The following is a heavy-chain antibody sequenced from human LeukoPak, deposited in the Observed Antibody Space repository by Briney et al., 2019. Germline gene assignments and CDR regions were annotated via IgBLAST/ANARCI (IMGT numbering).Heavy chain of an antibody. CDR1: GFTLSNYG. D-gene: IGHD1-20*01. V-gene: IGHV3-30*02. J-gene: IGHJ4*02. CDR3: AKDGNWNYFDY. CDR2: IRYDGSNK. Sequence: GGSLRLSCAASGFTLSNYGMHWVRQAPGKGLEWVAFIRYDGSNKHYADSVKGRFTISRDNSKNTLYLQVNSLRAEDTAVYYCAKDGNWNYFDYWGQGTLVTVSS.